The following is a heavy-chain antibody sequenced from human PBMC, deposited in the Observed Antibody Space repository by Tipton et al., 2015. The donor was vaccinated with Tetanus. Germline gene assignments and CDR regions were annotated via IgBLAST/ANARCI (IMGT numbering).Heavy chain of an antibody. CDR3: VKGWQQLDY. V-gene: IGHV3-64D*08. CDR1: GFTFSSFA. D-gene: IGHD6-13*01. CDR2: ITFNGGDT. Sequence: SLRLSCSASGFTFSSFAMHWVRQAPGKVLAYVSAITFNGGDTYYADSVKGRFTISRDNSKNTLSLQMSSLRAEDTAVYYCVKGWQQLDYWGQGTLVTVSS. J-gene: IGHJ4*02.